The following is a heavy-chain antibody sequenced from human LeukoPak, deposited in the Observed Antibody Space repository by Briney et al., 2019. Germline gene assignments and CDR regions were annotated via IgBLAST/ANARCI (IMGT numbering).Heavy chain of an antibody. J-gene: IGHJ6*02. CDR3: ARDGGGGYYYYGMDV. CDR1: GGTFSSYA. Sequence: KXSCKASGGTFSSYAISWVRQAPGQGLEWMGGIIPIFGTANYAQKFQGRVTITTDESTSTAYMELSSLRSEDTAVYYCARDGGGGYYYYGMDVWGQGTTVTVSS. V-gene: IGHV1-69*05. CDR2: IIPIFGTA. D-gene: IGHD2-15*01.